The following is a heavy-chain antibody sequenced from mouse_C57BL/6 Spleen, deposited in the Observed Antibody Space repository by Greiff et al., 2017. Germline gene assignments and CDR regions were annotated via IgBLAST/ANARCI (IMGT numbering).Heavy chain of an antibody. CDR2: IDPSDSET. CDR1: GYTFTSYW. J-gene: IGHJ4*01. V-gene: IGHV1-52*01. Sequence: QVQLQQPGAELVRPGSSVKLSCKASGYTFTSYWMHWVKQRPIQGLEWIGNIDPSDSETHYNQKFKDKATLTVDKSSSTAYMQLSSLTSEDSAVYYCAGDGNYVRYAMDYWGQGTSVTVSS. CDR3: AGDGNYVRYAMDY. D-gene: IGHD2-1*01.